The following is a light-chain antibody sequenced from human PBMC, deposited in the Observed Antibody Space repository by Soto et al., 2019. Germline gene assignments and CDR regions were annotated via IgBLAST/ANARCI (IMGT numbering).Light chain of an antibody. CDR2: SNN. J-gene: IGLJ1*01. Sequence: QSVLTQPPSASGTPGQRVTISCSGSSSNIGSNTVNWYQQLPGTAPKLLIHSNNQRPSGVPDRFSGSKSGTSDSLAISGLQSVDEADYYCAAWDDSLNAYVFGTG. CDR3: AAWDDSLNAYV. V-gene: IGLV1-44*01. CDR1: SSNIGSNT.